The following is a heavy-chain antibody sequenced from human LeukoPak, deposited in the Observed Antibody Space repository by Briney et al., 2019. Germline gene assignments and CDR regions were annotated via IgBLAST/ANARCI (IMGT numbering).Heavy chain of an antibody. V-gene: IGHV1-69*05. CDR3: ARGPPTYDFWSGYPFDY. CDR1: GGTFISYA. J-gene: IGHJ4*02. Sequence: SVKLSCKASGGTFISYAISWVRQAPGQGLEWMGGIIPIFGTANYAQKFQGRVTITTDESTSTAYMELSSLRSEDTAVYYCARGPPTYDFWSGYPFDYWGQGTPVTVSS. D-gene: IGHD3-3*01. CDR2: IIPIFGTA.